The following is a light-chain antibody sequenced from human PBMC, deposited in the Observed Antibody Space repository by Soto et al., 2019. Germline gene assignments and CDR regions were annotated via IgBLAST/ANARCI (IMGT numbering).Light chain of an antibody. CDR1: SSDVGGYNY. Sequence: QSVLTQPASVSGSPGQSITISCTGTSSDVGGYNYVSWYQQHPGKAPKLMIYYVSHRPSGVSNRFSGSKSGNTASLTISGLKAENEADYYCSSYTRINSYVFEIGTKVPAL. CDR2: YVS. J-gene: IGLJ1*01. V-gene: IGLV2-14*03. CDR3: SSYTRINSYV.